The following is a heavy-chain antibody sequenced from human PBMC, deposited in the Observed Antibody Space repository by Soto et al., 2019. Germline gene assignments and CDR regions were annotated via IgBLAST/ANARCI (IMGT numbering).Heavy chain of an antibody. CDR3: ARDLPGGYDFWSGYYTGRIIDYYGMDV. CDR2: IWYDGSNK. CDR1: GFTFSSYG. V-gene: IGHV3-33*01. J-gene: IGHJ6*02. Sequence: HPGGSLRLSCAASGFTFSSYGMHWVRQAPGKGLEWVAVIWYDGSNKYYADSVKGRFTISRDNSKNTLYLQMNSLRAEDTAVYYCARDLPGGYDFWSGYYTGRIIDYYGMDVWGQGTTVTVSS. D-gene: IGHD3-3*01.